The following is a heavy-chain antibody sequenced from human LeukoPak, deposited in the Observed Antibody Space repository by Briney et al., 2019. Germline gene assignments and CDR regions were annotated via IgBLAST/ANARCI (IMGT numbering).Heavy chain of an antibody. CDR3: ATDRVVRGVIRSPACWFDP. J-gene: IGHJ5*02. V-gene: IGHV1-18*01. Sequence: ASVKVSCKASGYTFTSYGISWVRQAPGQGLEWMGWISAYNGNTNYAQKLQGRVTMTTDTSTSTAYMELRSLRSDDTAVYYCATDRVVRGVIRSPACWFDPWGQGTLVTVSS. CDR1: GYTFTSYG. D-gene: IGHD3-10*01. CDR2: ISAYNGNT.